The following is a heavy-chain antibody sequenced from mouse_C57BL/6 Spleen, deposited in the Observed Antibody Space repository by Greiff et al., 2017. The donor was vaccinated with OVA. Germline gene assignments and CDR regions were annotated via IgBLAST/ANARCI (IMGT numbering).Heavy chain of an antibody. CDR1: GYSFTDYN. V-gene: IGHV1-39*01. J-gene: IGHJ2*01. Sequence: EVKLVESGPELVKPGASVKISCKASGYSFTDYNMNWVKQSNGKSLEWIGVINPNYGTTSYKQKIKGQVTLTVDQTSSTAYMQLNSLTSEDSAVYYCARAGYGSGYFDYWGQGTTLTVSS. CDR2: INPNYGTT. D-gene: IGHD1-1*01. CDR3: ARAGYGSGYFDY.